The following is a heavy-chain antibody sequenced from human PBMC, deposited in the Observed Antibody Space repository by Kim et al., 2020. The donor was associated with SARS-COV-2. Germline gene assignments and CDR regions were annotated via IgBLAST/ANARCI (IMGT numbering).Heavy chain of an antibody. CDR3: ARHTSAHPTLDY. CDR2: IHYLGST. V-gene: IGHV4-39*01. D-gene: IGHD2-2*01. Sequence: SETLSLTCTLSSGSISSGTYYWVWIRQPPGKGLEFIGKIHYLGSTDYNPSLKSRVTISIDTSKTSFSLKLTSVTAADTAVYFCARHTSAHPTLDYWGQG. J-gene: IGHJ4*02. CDR1: SGSISSGTYY.